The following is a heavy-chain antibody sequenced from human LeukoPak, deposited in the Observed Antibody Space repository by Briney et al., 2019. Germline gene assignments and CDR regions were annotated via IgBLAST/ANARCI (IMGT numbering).Heavy chain of an antibody. CDR1: GYTLTELS. CDR2: FDPEDGET. Sequence: GASVKVSCKVSGYTLTELSMHWVRQAPGKGLEWMGGFDPEDGETLYARKFQGRVTMTEDTSTDTAYMELSSLRSEDTAVYYCATDQRGAGLGFRYGSGSYNGMDVWGQGTTVTVSS. V-gene: IGHV1-24*01. D-gene: IGHD3-10*01. J-gene: IGHJ6*02. CDR3: ATDQRGAGLGFRYGSGSYNGMDV.